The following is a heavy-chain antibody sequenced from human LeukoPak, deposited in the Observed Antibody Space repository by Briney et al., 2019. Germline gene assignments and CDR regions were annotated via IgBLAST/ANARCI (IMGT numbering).Heavy chain of an antibody. CDR2: INQDGSVK. Sequence: PGGSLRLSCAASGFTFSRYWMTWVRQAPGKGLERVANINQDGSVKYYVDSVKGRFTISRDNAKNLVYLQMDSLRAEDTAVYYCARIGYSSSSLDYWGQGTLVTVSS. CDR3: ARIGYSSSSLDY. D-gene: IGHD6-13*01. CDR1: GFTFSRYW. J-gene: IGHJ4*02. V-gene: IGHV3-7*01.